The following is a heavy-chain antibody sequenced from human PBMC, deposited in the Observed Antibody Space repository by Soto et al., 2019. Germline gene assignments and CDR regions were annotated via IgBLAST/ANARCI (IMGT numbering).Heavy chain of an antibody. CDR2: IYYSGST. CDR1: GGSISSGGYY. CDR3: ARDRIGEMTRGNWFDP. V-gene: IGHV4-31*03. D-gene: IGHD2-21*02. J-gene: IGHJ5*02. Sequence: QVQLQESGPGLVKPSQTLSLTCTVSGGSISSGGYYWSWIRQHPGKGLEWIGYIYYSGSTHYNPSRGSRVTISVDTSKNQFSLKLSSVTAADTAVYYCARDRIGEMTRGNWFDPWGQGTLVTVSS.